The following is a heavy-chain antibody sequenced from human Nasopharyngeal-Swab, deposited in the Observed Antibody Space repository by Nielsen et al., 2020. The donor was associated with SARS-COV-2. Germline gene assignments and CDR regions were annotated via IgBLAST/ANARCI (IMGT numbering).Heavy chain of an antibody. CDR1: GGSFSGYY. J-gene: IGHJ4*02. CDR3: ARVGDQFGESLDFDY. CDR2: INHSGST. Sequence: SETLSLTCAVYGGSFSGYYWSWIRQPPGKGLEWIGEINHSGSTNYNPSLKSRVTISVDTSKNQFSLKLSSVTAADTAVYYCARVGDQFGESLDFDYWGQGTLVTVSS. D-gene: IGHD3-10*01. V-gene: IGHV4-34*01.